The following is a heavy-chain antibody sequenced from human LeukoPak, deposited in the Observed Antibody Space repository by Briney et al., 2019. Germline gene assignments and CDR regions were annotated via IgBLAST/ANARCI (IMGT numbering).Heavy chain of an antibody. D-gene: IGHD6-19*01. CDR1: GFTFSSYW. CDR3: AREISSWYRTEGRFDP. CDR2: IKQDGSEE. Sequence: GGSLRLSCAASGFTFSSYWMSWVRQAPGKGLEWVANIKQDGSEEYYVDSLRGRFTISRDNAKGSLYLQMNSLRVEDTAVYYCAREISSWYRTEGRFDPWGQGTLVTVSS. J-gene: IGHJ5*02. V-gene: IGHV3-7*01.